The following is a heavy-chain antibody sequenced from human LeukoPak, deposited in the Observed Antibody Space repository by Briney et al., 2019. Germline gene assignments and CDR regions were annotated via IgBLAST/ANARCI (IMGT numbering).Heavy chain of an antibody. J-gene: IGHJ5*02. CDR3: ARVRDGYRLFDP. Sequence: SETLSLTCTVSGGSISSGGYYWSWIRQHPGKGLEWIGYIYYSGSTYYNPSLKSRVTISVDTSKNQFSLKLSSVTAADTAVYYCARVRDGYRLFDPWGQGTLVTVSS. CDR1: GGSISSGGYY. CDR2: IYYSGST. V-gene: IGHV4-31*03. D-gene: IGHD6-25*01.